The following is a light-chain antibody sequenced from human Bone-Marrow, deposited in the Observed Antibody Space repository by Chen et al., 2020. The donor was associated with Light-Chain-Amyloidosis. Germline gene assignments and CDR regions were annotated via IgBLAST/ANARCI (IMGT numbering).Light chain of an antibody. J-gene: IGLJ3*02. CDR3: QTWGTGIQV. CDR1: SGHSNYA. CDR2: PNSDGSH. Sequence: QLVVTQSPSASASLGASVKLTCTLSSGHSNYAVAWHQQQPEKGPRYLMKPNSDGSHNKGDGIPDRFSGSSSGAERYLTISSLQSEDEADYFCQTWGTGIQVFGGGTKLTVL. V-gene: IGLV4-69*01.